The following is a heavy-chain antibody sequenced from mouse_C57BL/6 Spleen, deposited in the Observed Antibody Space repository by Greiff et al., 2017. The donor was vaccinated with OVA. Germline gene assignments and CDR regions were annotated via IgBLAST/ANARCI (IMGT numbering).Heavy chain of an antibody. CDR3: TRDTITTVVAPFDY. V-gene: IGHV5-9-1*02. Sequence: DVKLVESGEGLVKPGGSLKLSCAASGFTFSSYAMSWVRQTPEQRLEWVAYISSGGDYIYYADTVKGRFTISRDNARNTLYLQMSSLKSEDTAMYYCTRDTITTVVAPFDYWGQGTTLTVSS. CDR2: ISSGGDYI. CDR1: GFTFSSYA. J-gene: IGHJ2*01. D-gene: IGHD1-1*01.